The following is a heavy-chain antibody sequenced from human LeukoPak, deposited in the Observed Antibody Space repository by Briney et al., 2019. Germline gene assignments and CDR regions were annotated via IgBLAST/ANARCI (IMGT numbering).Heavy chain of an antibody. V-gene: IGHV1-69*04. J-gene: IGHJ4*02. CDR3: AREGYYDSSGYYY. Sequence: SVKVSCKASGGTFSSYAISWVRQAPGQGLEWMGRIIPILGIANYAQKFQGRVTITADKSTSTAYMELSSLRSEDTAVYYCAREGYYDSSGYYYWGQGTLVTVSS. CDR1: GGTFSSYA. D-gene: IGHD3-22*01. CDR2: IIPILGIA.